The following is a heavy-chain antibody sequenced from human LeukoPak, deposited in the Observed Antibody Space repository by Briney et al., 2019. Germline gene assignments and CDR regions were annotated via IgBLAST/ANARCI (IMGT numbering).Heavy chain of an antibody. J-gene: IGHJ4*02. CDR2: ISGSGGST. V-gene: IGHV3-23*01. D-gene: IGHD3-9*01. CDR1: GFTFSSYA. CDR3: AKDYDILTGTYSGVDF. Sequence: GGSLRLSCAASGFTFSSYAMSWVRQAPGKGLEWVSAISGSGGSTYYADSVKGRFTISRDNSKNTLYLQMNSLRAEDTAVYYCAKDYDILTGTYSGVDFWGQGTLVTVSS.